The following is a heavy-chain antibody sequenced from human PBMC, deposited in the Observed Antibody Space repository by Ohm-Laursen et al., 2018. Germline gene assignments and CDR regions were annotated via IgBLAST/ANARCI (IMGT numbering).Heavy chain of an antibody. V-gene: IGHV4-34*01. Sequence: TLSLTCAVYGGSFSGYYWSWIRQPPGKGPEWLGEINHSGSTNYNPSLKSRVTMSVDTSKNQFSLKLTSVTAADTAVYYCARGDIVVVYNWFDPWGQGTLVTVSS. CDR3: ARGDIVVVYNWFDP. J-gene: IGHJ5*02. D-gene: IGHD2-15*01. CDR2: INHSGST. CDR1: GGSFSGYY.